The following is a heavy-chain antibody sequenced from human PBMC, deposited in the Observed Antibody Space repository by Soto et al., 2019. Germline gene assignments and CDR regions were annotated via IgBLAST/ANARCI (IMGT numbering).Heavy chain of an antibody. J-gene: IGHJ1*01. CDR3: AASTIDGIHTEYFQH. Sequence: EVQLLESGGGLVQPGGSLRLSCAASGFTFSSYAMSWVRQAPGKGLEWVSAISGSGGSTYYADSVKGRFTISRDNSKNTLYLPMTSLRAEDTAVYYCAASTIDGIHTEYFQHWGQGTLVTVSS. D-gene: IGHD1-20*01. CDR1: GFTFSSYA. CDR2: ISGSGGST. V-gene: IGHV3-23*01.